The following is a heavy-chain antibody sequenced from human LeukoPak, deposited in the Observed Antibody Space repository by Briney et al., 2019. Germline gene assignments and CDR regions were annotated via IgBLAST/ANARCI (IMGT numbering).Heavy chain of an antibody. Sequence: SETLSLTCTVFGGSISSYYWSWIRQPPGKGLEWIGYMYYSGRTNYNPSLKSRVTISVDTSKNQFSLKLSSVTAADTAAYYCARTFSESYYYYGMDVWGQGTTVTVSS. D-gene: IGHD1-26*01. CDR3: ARTFSESYYYYGMDV. CDR2: MYYSGRT. J-gene: IGHJ6*02. V-gene: IGHV4-59*01. CDR1: GGSISSYY.